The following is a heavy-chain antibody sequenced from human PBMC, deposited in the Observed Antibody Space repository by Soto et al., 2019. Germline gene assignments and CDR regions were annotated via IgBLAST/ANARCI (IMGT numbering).Heavy chain of an antibody. J-gene: IGHJ5*02. CDR1: GASISGFY. V-gene: IGHV4-4*07. CDR3: VRDGTKTLRDWFDP. CDR2: IYATGTT. Sequence: PSETLSLTCTVSGASISGFYWSWIRKSAGKALEWIGRIYATGTTDYNPSLKSRVMMSVDTSKKQFSLKLRSVTAAATAVYYCVRDGTKTLRDWFDPWGQGISVTVSS. D-gene: IGHD1-1*01.